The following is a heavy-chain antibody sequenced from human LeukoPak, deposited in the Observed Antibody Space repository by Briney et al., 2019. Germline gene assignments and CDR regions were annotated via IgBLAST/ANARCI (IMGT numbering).Heavy chain of an antibody. D-gene: IGHD5-12*01. CDR2: ISGSGTRT. J-gene: IGHJ4*02. CDR3: AKGSLMDVVATMGDY. Sequence: PGGSLRLSCAASGFTFSSYAMSWVRQAPGKGLEWVSAISGSGTRTYYADSVKGRFTISRDSSKNTLYLQMNSLRAEDMAIYYCAKGSLMDVVATMGDYWGQGTLVTVSS. CDR1: GFTFSSYA. V-gene: IGHV3-23*01.